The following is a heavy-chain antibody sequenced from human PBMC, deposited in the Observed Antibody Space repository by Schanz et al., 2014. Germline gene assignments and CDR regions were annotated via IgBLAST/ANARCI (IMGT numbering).Heavy chain of an antibody. CDR2: IYYSGST. CDR3: ARHSGYYYYYGMDV. V-gene: IGHV4-39*01. J-gene: IGHJ6*02. CDR1: GGSISSSSYY. Sequence: QLQLQESGPGLVKPSETLSLTCTVSGGSISSSSYYWGWIRQPPGKGLEWIGSIYYSGSTYYNPSLKSGFPFPVAPSKNHFSLKLSSVTAADTAVYYCARHSGYYYYYGMDVWGQGTTVTVSS.